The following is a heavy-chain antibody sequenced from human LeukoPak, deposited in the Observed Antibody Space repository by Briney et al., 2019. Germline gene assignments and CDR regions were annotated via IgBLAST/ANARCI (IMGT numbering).Heavy chain of an antibody. CDR2: INHSGST. J-gene: IGHJ4*02. V-gene: IGHV4-34*01. CDR1: GGSFSGYY. Sequence: SETLSLTCAVYGGSFSGYYWSWIRQPPGKGLEWIGEINHSGSTNYNPSLKSRVTISVDTSKNQFSLKLSSVTAADTAVYYCVRRGSGSYGAKRFDYWGQGTLVTVSS. D-gene: IGHD3-10*01. CDR3: VRRGSGSYGAKRFDY.